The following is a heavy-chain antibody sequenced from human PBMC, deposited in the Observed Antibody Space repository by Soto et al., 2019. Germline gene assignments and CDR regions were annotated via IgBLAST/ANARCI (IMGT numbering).Heavy chain of an antibody. CDR3: ARGPLWGTAMVRWYFDL. D-gene: IGHD5-18*01. CDR1: GFTFSSYA. J-gene: IGHJ2*01. V-gene: IGHV3-30-3*01. CDR2: ISYDGSSK. Sequence: QVQLVESGGGVVQPGRSLRLSCAASGFTFSSYAMHWVRQAPGKGLEWVAIISYDGSSKYYADSVKGRFTISRDNSKNTLYLQMNSLRAEDTAVYYCARGPLWGTAMVRWYFDLWGRGTLVTVSS.